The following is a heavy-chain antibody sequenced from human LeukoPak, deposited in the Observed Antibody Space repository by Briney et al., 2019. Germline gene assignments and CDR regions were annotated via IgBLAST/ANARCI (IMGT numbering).Heavy chain of an antibody. D-gene: IGHD1-26*01. CDR3: ARDLKGSGSYYHQLDY. CDR1: GGTFSSYA. Sequence: SCKASGGTFSSYAMHWVRQAPGKGLEWVAVISYDGSNKYYADSVKGRFTISRDNSKNTLYLQMNSLRAEDTAVYYCARDLKGSGSYYHQLDYWGQGTLVTVSS. V-gene: IGHV3-30-3*01. CDR2: ISYDGSNK. J-gene: IGHJ4*02.